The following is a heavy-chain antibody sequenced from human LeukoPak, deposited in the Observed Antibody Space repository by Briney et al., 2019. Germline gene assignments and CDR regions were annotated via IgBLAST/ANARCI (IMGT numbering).Heavy chain of an antibody. CDR2: FDPEDGET. V-gene: IGHV1-24*01. CDR3: ATSKKSMWRLDYGMDV. J-gene: IGHJ6*02. Sequence: ASVKVSCKVSGYTLTELSMHWVRQAPGKGLEWMRGFDPEDGETIYAQKFQGRVTITEDTSTDTAYMELSSLRSEDTAVYYCATSKKSMWRLDYGMDVWGQGTTVTVSS. CDR1: GYTLTELS. D-gene: IGHD2-21*01.